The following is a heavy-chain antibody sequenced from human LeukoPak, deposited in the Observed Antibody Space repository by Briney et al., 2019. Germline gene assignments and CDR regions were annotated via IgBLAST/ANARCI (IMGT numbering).Heavy chain of an antibody. V-gene: IGHV1-2*02. CDR1: GYTFTGYY. J-gene: IGHJ4*02. CDR3: ATGVHGITAAGDYYFDY. Sequence: GASVKVSCKASGYTFTGYYMHWVRQAPEQGLEWMGWINPNSGGTNYAQKFQGRVTMTRDTSISTAYMELSRLRSEDTAVYYCATGVHGITAAGDYYFDYWGQGTLVTVSS. CDR2: INPNSGGT. D-gene: IGHD6-13*01.